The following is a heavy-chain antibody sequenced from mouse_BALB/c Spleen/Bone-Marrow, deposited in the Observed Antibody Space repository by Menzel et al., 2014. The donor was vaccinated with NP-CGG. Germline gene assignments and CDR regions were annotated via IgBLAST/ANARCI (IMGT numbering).Heavy chain of an antibody. J-gene: IGHJ2*01. V-gene: IGHV1-54*01. CDR2: IYPGSGGA. CDR3: AREWTARAIDY. D-gene: IGHD3-2*01. Sequence: VQLQQSGAELVRPGTSVKVSCRASGYAFTNYLIEWVKQRPGQGLEWIGVIYPGSGGANYNEKFKGKATLTADKSSSASYMQLSSLTSDDSAVYFYAREWTARAIDYWGQGTTLTVSP. CDR1: GYAFTNYL.